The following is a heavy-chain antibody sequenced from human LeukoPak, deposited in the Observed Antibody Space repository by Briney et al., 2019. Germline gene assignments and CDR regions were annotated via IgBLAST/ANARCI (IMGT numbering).Heavy chain of an antibody. V-gene: IGHV3-23*01. D-gene: IGHD6-6*01. J-gene: IGHJ4*02. Sequence: GGSLRLSCAASGFTFSSYAMSWVRQAPGKGLEWVSAISGSGGSTDYADSVKGRFTISRDNSKNTLYLQMNSPGADDTAVYYCAKDGPALYSSSSHWGQGTLVTVSS. CDR1: GFTFSSYA. CDR2: ISGSGGST. CDR3: AKDGPALYSSSSH.